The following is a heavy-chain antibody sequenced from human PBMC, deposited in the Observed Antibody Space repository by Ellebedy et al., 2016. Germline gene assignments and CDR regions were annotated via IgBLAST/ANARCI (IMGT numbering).Heavy chain of an antibody. CDR3: ARGECSGVCYHDAFDI. J-gene: IGHJ3*02. Sequence: GGSLRLSXVASGFTFTDYYMTWIRQAPGKGLEWISYITPGGDTTYYADSVQGRFTISRDNAKNALYLQMNSLRAEDTAVYYCARGECSGVCYHDAFDIWGQGTLVTVSS. D-gene: IGHD3-10*02. CDR1: GFTFTDYY. V-gene: IGHV3-11*01. CDR2: ITPGGDTT.